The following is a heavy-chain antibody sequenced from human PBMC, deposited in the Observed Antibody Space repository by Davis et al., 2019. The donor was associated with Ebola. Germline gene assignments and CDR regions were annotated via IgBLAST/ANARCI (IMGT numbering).Heavy chain of an antibody. CDR3: ARGLLWFGETPHYYFDY. CDR2: IYSSGST. CDR1: GGSIGTYA. J-gene: IGHJ4*02. V-gene: IGHV4-59*13. D-gene: IGHD3-10*01. Sequence: MPSETLSLTCTVSGGSIGTYAWSWIRQPPGKGLEWIGYIYSSGSTVYNPSLKSRLTMSVDTSKNQFSLKLSSVTAADTAVYYCARGLLWFGETPHYYFDYWGQGTLVTVSS.